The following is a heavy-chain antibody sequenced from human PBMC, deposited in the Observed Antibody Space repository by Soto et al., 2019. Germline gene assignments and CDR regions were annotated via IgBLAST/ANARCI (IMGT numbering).Heavy chain of an antibody. J-gene: IGHJ4*02. CDR1: GGTFSSYA. Sequence: QVQLVQSGAEVKKPGSSVKVSCKASGGTFSSYAISWVRQAPGQGLEWMGGIIPIFGTANYAQKFQGRVTITADESTSTAYMALRSLRSEVAAVYYCARAGGDYGGNRGYFDYWGQGTLVTVSS. CDR3: ARAGGDYGGNRGYFDY. D-gene: IGHD4-17*01. V-gene: IGHV1-69*12. CDR2: IIPIFGTA.